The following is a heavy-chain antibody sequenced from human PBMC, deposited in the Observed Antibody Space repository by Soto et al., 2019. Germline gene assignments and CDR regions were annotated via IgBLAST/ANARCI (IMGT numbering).Heavy chain of an antibody. V-gene: IGHV3-74*01. CDR1: GFTFSSYW. J-gene: IGHJ4*02. CDR2: INSDGSST. Sequence: GGSLRLSCAASGFTFSSYWMHWVRQAPGKGLVWVSRINSDGSSTSYADSVKGRFTISRDNAKNTLYLQMNSLRAEAAAVYDCARAGFEGWKWNAFHNWGQETMVTVSS. CDR3: ARAGFEGWKWNAFHN. D-gene: IGHD1-1*01.